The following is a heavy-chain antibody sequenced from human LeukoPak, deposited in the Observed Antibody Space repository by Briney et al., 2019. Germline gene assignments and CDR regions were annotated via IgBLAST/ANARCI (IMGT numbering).Heavy chain of an antibody. CDR1: GFTFIDYY. Sequence: GGSLRLSCAASGFTFIDYYMSWIRQSPGKGLEWISYINTISSYTNYADFVKGRFTISRDNAKNSLYLQMNSLRAEDTAVYYCARDPISRGYGDYPPPHDYWGQGTLVTVSS. CDR3: ARDPISRGYGDYPPPHDY. J-gene: IGHJ4*02. CDR2: INTISSYT. D-gene: IGHD4-17*01. V-gene: IGHV3-11*06.